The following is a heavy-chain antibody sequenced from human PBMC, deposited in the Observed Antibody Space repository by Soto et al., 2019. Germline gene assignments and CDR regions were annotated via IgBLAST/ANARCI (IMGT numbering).Heavy chain of an antibody. CDR2: IIPIFGTT. V-gene: IGHV1-69*01. CDR3: ARSSSAVTTYGFDY. J-gene: IGHJ4*02. D-gene: IGHD4-17*01. Sequence: QVQVVQSGAEVKKPGSSVKVSCKASVGALRSHVITWVRQAPGQGLEWMGGIIPIFGTTNYAQKFQGRLTITADESTTTAYTDLSSLRSEDTAVYYCARSSSAVTTYGFDYWGQGSLVSVSS. CDR1: VGALRSHV.